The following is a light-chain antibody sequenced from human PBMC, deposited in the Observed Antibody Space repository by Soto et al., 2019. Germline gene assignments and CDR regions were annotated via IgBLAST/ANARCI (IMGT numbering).Light chain of an antibody. Sequence: DIQLTQSPSSLSASVGDRVSITCQASQDIANYLNWYQQKPGKAPNLLIYDASNLETAVPSRFSGRRSGTDFTLTINRLQPEESATYYCQQYDDLPFTFGGGTKVEIK. CDR1: QDIANY. CDR3: QQYDDLPFT. J-gene: IGKJ4*01. V-gene: IGKV1-33*01. CDR2: DAS.